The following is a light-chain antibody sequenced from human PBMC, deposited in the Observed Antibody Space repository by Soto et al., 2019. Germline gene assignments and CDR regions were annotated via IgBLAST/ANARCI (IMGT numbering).Light chain of an antibody. CDR3: QQRGNWPPIT. V-gene: IGKV3-11*01. Sequence: EIVLTQSPATLSLSPGDRATLSCRASQSVSSYLAWYQQKPGQAPRLLIYDASNRATGIPARFSGSGSGTDFTLTISSLEPEDFAVYYCQQRGNWPPITFGQGTRLEIK. J-gene: IGKJ5*01. CDR1: QSVSSY. CDR2: DAS.